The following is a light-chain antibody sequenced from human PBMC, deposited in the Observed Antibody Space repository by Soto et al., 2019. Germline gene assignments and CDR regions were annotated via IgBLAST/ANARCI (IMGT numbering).Light chain of an antibody. V-gene: IGLV4-60*02. CDR1: SGHSSYT. CDR2: LEGSGSY. J-gene: IGLJ3*02. CDR3: ETWDSNNWV. Sequence: QPVLTQSSSASASLGSSVKLTCTLSSGHSSYTIAWHQQQPGKAPRYLMKLEGSGSYNKGSGVPDRFSGSSSGADRYLTISNLQFEDEADYYCETWDSNNWVFGGGTKLTVL.